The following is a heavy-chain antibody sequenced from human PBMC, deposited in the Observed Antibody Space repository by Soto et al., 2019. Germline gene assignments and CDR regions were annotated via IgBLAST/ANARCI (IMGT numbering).Heavy chain of an antibody. D-gene: IGHD3-10*01. CDR1: GGSISSSSYY. V-gene: IGHV4-39*01. J-gene: IGHJ6*02. Sequence: LSLTCTVSGGSISSSSYYWGWIRQPPGKGLEWIGSIYYSGSTYYNPSLKSRVTISVDTSKNQFSLKLSSVTAADTAVYYCARQGSTMVRGVIYYYYGMDVWGQGTTVTVSS. CDR3: ARQGSTMVRGVIYYYYGMDV. CDR2: IYYSGST.